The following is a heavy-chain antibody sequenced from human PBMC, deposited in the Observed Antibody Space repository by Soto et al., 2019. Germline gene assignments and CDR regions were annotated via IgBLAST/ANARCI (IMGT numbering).Heavy chain of an antibody. Sequence: QVQLVQSGAEVKKPGSSVKVSCKASGGTFSTSAISWVRQAPGQGLEWMGAIIPVFGTAYYPQNFQGRVTITAAESTTSAYMELSSLRSDDTAIYYCARGSGTGWFFFAYWGQGTPVTVSS. CDR2: IIPVFGTA. V-gene: IGHV1-69*12. CDR3: ARGSGTGWFFFAY. J-gene: IGHJ4*02. CDR1: GGTFSTSA. D-gene: IGHD6-19*01.